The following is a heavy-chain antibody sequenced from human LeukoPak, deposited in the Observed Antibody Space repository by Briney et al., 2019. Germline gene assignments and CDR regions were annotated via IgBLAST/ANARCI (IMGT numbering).Heavy chain of an antibody. CDR1: GFTFSSYA. CDR3: AKSKVVAATMGRFDY. J-gene: IGHJ4*02. CDR2: ISGSGDST. Sequence: GGPLRLSCAASGFTFSSYAMNWVRQAPGKGLEWVSAISGSGDSTYYADSVKGRFTISRDNSKNTLYLQMNSLRAEDTAVYYCAKSKVVAATMGRFDYWAREPWSPSPQ. D-gene: IGHD2-15*01. V-gene: IGHV3-23*01.